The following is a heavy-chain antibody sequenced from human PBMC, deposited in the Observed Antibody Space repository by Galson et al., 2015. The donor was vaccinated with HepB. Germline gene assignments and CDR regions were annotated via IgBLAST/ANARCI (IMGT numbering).Heavy chain of an antibody. CDR3: ARRETIIRGVKEDAFDI. CDR1: GYTFTTHF. V-gene: IGHV5-51*01. CDR2: IFPGDSET. J-gene: IGHJ3*02. Sequence: QSGAEVKKPGESLRISCRGYGYTFTTHFVGWVRQMPGKGLEWMGIIFPGDSETRYSPSFQGQVTISADKSINTAYLQWSSLKASDTAIYYCARRETIIRGVKEDAFDIWGQGTVVTVSS. D-gene: IGHD3-10*01.